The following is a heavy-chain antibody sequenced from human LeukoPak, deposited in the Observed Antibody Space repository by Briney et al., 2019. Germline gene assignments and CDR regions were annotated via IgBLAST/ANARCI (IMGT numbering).Heavy chain of an antibody. Sequence: PSETLSLTCAVYGGSFSGYYWSWIRQPPGKGLEWIGEINHSGSTNYNPSLKSRVTISVDTSKNQFSLKLSSVTAADTAVYYCARGHSSGWYGLVWFDPWGQGTLVTVSS. CDR1: GGSFSGYY. CDR3: ARGHSSGWYGLVWFDP. J-gene: IGHJ5*02. V-gene: IGHV4-34*01. CDR2: INHSGST. D-gene: IGHD6-19*01.